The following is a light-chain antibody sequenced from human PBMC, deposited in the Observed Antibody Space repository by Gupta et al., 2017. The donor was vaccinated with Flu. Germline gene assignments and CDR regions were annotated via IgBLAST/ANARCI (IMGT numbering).Light chain of an antibody. CDR2: RNN. J-gene: IGLJ3*02. V-gene: IGLV1-47*01. CDR1: SSNIGSNY. CDR3: AAWDDSLSGPV. Sequence: QSVLTQPPSASGTPGQRVTISCSGSSSNIGSNYVYWYQQLPGTAPKLLIYRNNQRHSGVPDRFSGSKSGTSASLAISGLRSEDAADYYCAAWDDSLSGPVFGGGTKLTVL.